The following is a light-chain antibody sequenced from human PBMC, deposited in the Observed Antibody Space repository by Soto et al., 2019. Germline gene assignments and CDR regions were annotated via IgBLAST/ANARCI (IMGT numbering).Light chain of an antibody. CDR2: DAS. Sequence: DIQLTQSPSSLSASVGDRVIIACRASQTMSTYLNWYQQKPGKAPKLLIFDASTWRSGVPSRFSGSGSGTDFSLTISNLQPEDFAAYFCQQSYQSPQTFGHGTKLEIK. CDR1: QTMSTY. J-gene: IGKJ2*01. V-gene: IGKV1-39*01. CDR3: QQSYQSPQT.